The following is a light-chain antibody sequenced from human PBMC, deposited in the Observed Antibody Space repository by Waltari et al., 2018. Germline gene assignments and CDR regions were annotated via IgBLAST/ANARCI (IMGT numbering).Light chain of an antibody. V-gene: IGLV2-14*03. CDR2: DVS. Sequence: QSALTQPASVSGSPGQSITISCTGTSSNIGGYNYVSWYQQHPGKAPKLMIYDVSKRPSGVSSRFSGSKSGNTASPTISGLQAEDEADYYCSSYTGSSTFIFGGGTTLTVL. CDR1: SSNIGGYNY. J-gene: IGLJ2*01. CDR3: SSYTGSSTFI.